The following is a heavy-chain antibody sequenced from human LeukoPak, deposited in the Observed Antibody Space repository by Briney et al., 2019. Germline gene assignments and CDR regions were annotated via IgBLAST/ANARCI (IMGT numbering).Heavy chain of an antibody. CDR1: GFTFDDYG. CDR3: AKDGHDSSGYYSDY. Sequence: GGSLRLSCAASGFTFDDYGMSCVRQAPGKGLEWVSGINWNGGSTGYADSVKGRFTISRDNSKNTLYLQMNSLRAEDTAVYYCAKDGHDSSGYYSDYWGQGTLVTVSS. D-gene: IGHD3-22*01. J-gene: IGHJ4*02. V-gene: IGHV3-20*04. CDR2: INWNGGST.